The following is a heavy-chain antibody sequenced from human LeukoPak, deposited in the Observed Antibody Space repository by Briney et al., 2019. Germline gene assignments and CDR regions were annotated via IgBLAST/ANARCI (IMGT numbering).Heavy chain of an antibody. V-gene: IGHV1-2*02. D-gene: IGHD6-13*01. CDR1: GHTFTGYY. CDR2: INPNSGGT. Sequence: ASVKVSCKASGHTFTGYYMHWVRQAPGQGLEWIGWINPNSGGTNYAQKFQGRVTMTRDTSISTAYMELSSLRSEDTAVYYCASSNQQLAFNWGQGTLVTVSS. CDR3: ASSNQQLAFN. J-gene: IGHJ4*02.